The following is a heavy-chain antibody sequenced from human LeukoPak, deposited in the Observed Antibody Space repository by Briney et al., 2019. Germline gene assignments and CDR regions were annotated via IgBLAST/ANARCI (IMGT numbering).Heavy chain of an antibody. CDR1: GYFISSGYY. CDR3: ARAVGSGSFRTYYYYMDV. D-gene: IGHD3-10*01. Sequence: SETLSLTCTVSGYFISSGYYWGWIRQPPGKGLQWIGSIHHSGSTYYNPSLKSRVTISVDTSKNQFSLKLSSVTAADTAVYYCARAVGSGSFRTYYYYMDVWGKGTTVTISS. V-gene: IGHV4-38-2*02. J-gene: IGHJ6*03. CDR2: IHHSGST.